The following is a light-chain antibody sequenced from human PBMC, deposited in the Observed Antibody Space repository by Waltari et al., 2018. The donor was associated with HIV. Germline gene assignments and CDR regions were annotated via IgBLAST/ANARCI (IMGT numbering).Light chain of an antibody. CDR1: NRNIGFFNL. CDR3: NSYASDDTVV. J-gene: IGLJ2*01. CDR2: GVT. V-gene: IGLV2-14*01. Sequence: QSALTQPDSVSGSPGQSPTISCTGTNRNIGFFNLVSWYRHYPGKAPQLIIYGVTSRPSVISSRFSGSKSGNTASLTISGLQVDDEADYYCNSYASDDTVVFGGGTKLTVL.